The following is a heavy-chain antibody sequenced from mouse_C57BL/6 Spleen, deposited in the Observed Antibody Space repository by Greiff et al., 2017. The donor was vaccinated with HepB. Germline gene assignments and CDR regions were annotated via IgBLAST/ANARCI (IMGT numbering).Heavy chain of an antibody. CDR3: ARDYSNYVWYFDV. Sequence: DVKLVESGGGLVKPGGSLKLSCAASGFTFSSYAMSWVRQTPEKRLEWVATLSDGGSYTYYPDNVKGRFTISRDNAKNNLYLQMSHLKSEDTAMYYCARDYSNYVWYFDVWGTGTTVTVSS. D-gene: IGHD2-5*01. CDR2: LSDGGSYT. J-gene: IGHJ1*03. V-gene: IGHV5-4*01. CDR1: GFTFSSYA.